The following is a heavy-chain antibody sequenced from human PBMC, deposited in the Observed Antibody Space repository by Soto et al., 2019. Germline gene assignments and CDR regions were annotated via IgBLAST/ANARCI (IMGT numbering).Heavy chain of an antibody. CDR3: ARDRGYLHDSTGYVDH. CDR2: ISGHNGKT. J-gene: IGHJ4*02. Sequence: QVHLVQFASEAKKPGASVKLSCTAAGYTFTTYGFSWLRQAPGQGLEWMGWISGHNGKTKYAQSFQGRITMTTDTSTRTAYMELRSLRSDDTAVYYCARDRGYLHDSTGYVDHWGQGALVTVSS. V-gene: IGHV1-18*04. CDR1: GYTFTTYG. D-gene: IGHD3-9*01.